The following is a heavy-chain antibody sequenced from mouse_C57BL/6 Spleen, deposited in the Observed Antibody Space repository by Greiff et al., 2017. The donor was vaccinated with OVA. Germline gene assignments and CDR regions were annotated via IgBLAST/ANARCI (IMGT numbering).Heavy chain of an antibody. D-gene: IGHD4-1*02. CDR2: LSYSGST. J-gene: IGHJ2*01. CDR3: ARYQLGRGDYFDY. Sequence: EVHLVESGPGLAKPSQTLSLTCSVTGYSITSDYWNWIRKFPGNKLEYMGYLSYSGSTYYNPSLKSRISITRDTSKNQYYLQLNSVTTEDTATYYCARYQLGRGDYFDYWGQGTTLTVSS. CDR1: GYSITSDY. V-gene: IGHV3-8*01.